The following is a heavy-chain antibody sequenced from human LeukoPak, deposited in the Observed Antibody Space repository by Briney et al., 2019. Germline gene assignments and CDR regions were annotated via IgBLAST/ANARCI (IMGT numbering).Heavy chain of an antibody. Sequence: PGRSLRLSCAASGFTFSSYAMHWVRQAPGKGLEWVAVISYDGSNKYYADSVKGRFTISRDNSKNTLYLQMNSLRAEDTAVYYCARDDTWELPPGLGIDYWGQGTLVTVSS. CDR3: ARDDTWELPPGLGIDY. CDR2: ISYDGSNK. J-gene: IGHJ4*02. D-gene: IGHD1-26*01. CDR1: GFTFSSYA. V-gene: IGHV3-30-3*01.